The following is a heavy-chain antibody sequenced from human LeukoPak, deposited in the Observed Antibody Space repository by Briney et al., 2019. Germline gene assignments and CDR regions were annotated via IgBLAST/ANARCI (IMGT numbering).Heavy chain of an antibody. CDR1: GFTFSSYA. Sequence: GGSLRLSCAASGFTFSSYAMHWVRLAPGKGLEYVSAISSNGGSTYYANSVKGRFTISRDSSKNTLYLQMGSLRAEDMAVYYCARVALNGDFDYWGQGTLVTVSS. V-gene: IGHV3-64*01. CDR2: ISSNGGST. D-gene: IGHD7-27*01. CDR3: ARVALNGDFDY. J-gene: IGHJ4*02.